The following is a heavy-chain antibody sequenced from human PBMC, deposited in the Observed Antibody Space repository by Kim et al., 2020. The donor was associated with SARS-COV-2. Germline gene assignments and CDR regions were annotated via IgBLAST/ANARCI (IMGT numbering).Heavy chain of an antibody. Sequence: SETLSLTCTVSGGSISSSSYYWGWIRQPPGKGLEWIGSIYYGGSTYYNPSLKSRVTISVDTSKNQFSLKLSSVTAADTAVYYCARDPAGYFDWLLPAYFDYWGQGTLVTVSS. J-gene: IGHJ4*02. CDR2: IYYGGST. D-gene: IGHD3-9*01. CDR1: GGSISSSSYY. V-gene: IGHV4-39*07. CDR3: ARDPAGYFDWLLPAYFDY.